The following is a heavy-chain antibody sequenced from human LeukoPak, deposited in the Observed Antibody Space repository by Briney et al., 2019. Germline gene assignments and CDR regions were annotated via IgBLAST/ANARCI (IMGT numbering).Heavy chain of an antibody. J-gene: IGHJ4*02. V-gene: IGHV3-9*03. Sequence: GGSLRLSCAASGFTFDDYAMHWVRQAPGKGLEWVSGISWNSGSIDYAASVKGRFTISRDNAKNSLYLQMNSLRAEDMAVYYCAKDTVSGSYYAWYYFDYWGQGTLVTVSS. D-gene: IGHD1-26*01. CDR1: GFTFDDYA. CDR2: ISWNSGSI. CDR3: AKDTVSGSYYAWYYFDY.